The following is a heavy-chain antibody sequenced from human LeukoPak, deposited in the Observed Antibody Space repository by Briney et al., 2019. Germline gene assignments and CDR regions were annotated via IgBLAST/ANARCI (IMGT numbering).Heavy chain of an antibody. CDR2: ISSSGSTI. CDR1: GFTFSDYY. V-gene: IGHV3-11*01. J-gene: IGHJ4*02. CDR3: AKSSPPPLRY. Sequence: GGSLRLSCAASGFTFSDYYMSWIRQAPGKGLEWVSYISSSGSTIYYADSVKGRLTISRDNSKNTLYLQMNSLRAEDTAVYYCAKSSPPPLRYWGQGTLVTVSS.